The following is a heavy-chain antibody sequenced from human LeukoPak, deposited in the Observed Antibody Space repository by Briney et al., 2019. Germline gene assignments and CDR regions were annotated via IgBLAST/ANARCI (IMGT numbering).Heavy chain of an antibody. J-gene: IGHJ4*02. CDR2: ISGSGGST. V-gene: IGHV3-23*01. D-gene: IGHD3-22*01. CDR3: AKTLASGYPYFDY. Sequence: GGTLRLSCAASGFTFSSYGMSWVRQAPGKGLEWVSAISGSGGSTYYADSVKGRFTISRDNSKNTLYLQMNSLRAEDTAVYYCAKTLASGYPYFDYWGQGTLVTVSS. CDR1: GFTFSSYG.